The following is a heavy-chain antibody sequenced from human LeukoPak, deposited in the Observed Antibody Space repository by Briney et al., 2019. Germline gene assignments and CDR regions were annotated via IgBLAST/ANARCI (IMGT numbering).Heavy chain of an antibody. CDR2: IGTSGNTI. Sequence: GGSLRLSRAPSGFTISGSIMNWVRQAPGKGLEWVSFIGTSGNTIYYADSVKGRSTVSRDNAKNSLYLQMNSLRAEDTAVYYCPSAHSLDGWGQGTLVTVSS. V-gene: IGHV3-48*01. J-gene: IGHJ4*01. CDR3: PSAHSLDG. CDR1: GFTISGSI.